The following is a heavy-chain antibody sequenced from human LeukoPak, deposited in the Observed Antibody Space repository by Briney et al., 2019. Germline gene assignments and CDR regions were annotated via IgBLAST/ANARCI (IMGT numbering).Heavy chain of an antibody. CDR2: ISYDGSNK. CDR1: GFTFSSYA. Sequence: GRSLRLSCAASGFTFSSYAMHWVRQAPGKGLEWVAVISYDGSNKYYADSVEGRFTISRDNSKNTLYLQMNSLRAEDTAVYYCVKDGEYSSSWYDYWGQGTLVTVSS. J-gene: IGHJ4*02. CDR3: VKDGEYSSSWYDY. D-gene: IGHD6-13*01. V-gene: IGHV3-30-3*01.